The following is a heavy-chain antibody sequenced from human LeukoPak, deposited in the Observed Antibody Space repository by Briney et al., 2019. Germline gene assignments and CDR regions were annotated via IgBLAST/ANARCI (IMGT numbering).Heavy chain of an antibody. CDR1: GFTFSSYW. CDR3: ARWAFAVEAASTPFDY. CDR2: IKQDGSEK. D-gene: IGHD2-15*01. Sequence: GGSLRLSCAASGFTFSSYWMSWVRQAPGKGLEWVANIKQDGSEKYYVDSVKGRFTISRDNAKNSLYLQMNSLRAEDTAVYYCARWAFAVEAASTPFDYWGQGTLVTVSS. J-gene: IGHJ4*02. V-gene: IGHV3-7*01.